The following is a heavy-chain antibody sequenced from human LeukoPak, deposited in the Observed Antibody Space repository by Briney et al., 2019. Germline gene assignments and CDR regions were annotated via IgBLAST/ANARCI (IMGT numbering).Heavy chain of an antibody. CDR3: ARVRRGYCSGGSCYPGGWFDP. D-gene: IGHD2-15*01. J-gene: IGHJ5*02. V-gene: IGHV4-34*01. CDR2: INHSGST. CDR1: GGSFSGYY. Sequence: SETLSLTCAVYGGSFSGYYWSWIRQPPGKGLEWIGEINHSGSTNYNPSLKSRVTISVDTSKNQFSLKLSSVTAADTAVYYCARVRRGYCSGGSCYPGGWFDPWGQGTLVTVSS.